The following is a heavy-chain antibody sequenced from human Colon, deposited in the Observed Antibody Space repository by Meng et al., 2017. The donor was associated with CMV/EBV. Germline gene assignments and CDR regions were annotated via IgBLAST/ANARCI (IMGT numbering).Heavy chain of an antibody. CDR2: IYTGGSA. CDR1: GFSVSSKY. CDR3: ARDRTGSGMDV. Sequence: GASLMISCAVSGFSVSSKYMSWVRHAPGKGLEWLSIIYTGGSASYADSVKGRFTISRDDSSNTLFLQMNSLRAEDTAVYYCARDRTGSGMDVWGQGTTVTVSS. D-gene: IGHD1-1*01. V-gene: IGHV3-53*01. J-gene: IGHJ6*02.